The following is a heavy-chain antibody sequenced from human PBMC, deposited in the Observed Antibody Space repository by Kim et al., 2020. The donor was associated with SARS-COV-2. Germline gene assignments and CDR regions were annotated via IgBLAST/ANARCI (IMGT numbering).Heavy chain of an antibody. D-gene: IGHD3-16*01. V-gene: IGHV4-59*13. CDR1: GGSISSYY. CDR3: ARDPLRNYGMDV. J-gene: IGHJ6*02. CDR2: IYYSGST. Sequence: SETLSLTCTVSGGSISSYYWSWIRQPPGKGLEWIGYIYYSGSTNYNPSLKSRVTISVDTSKNRFSLKLSSVTAADTAVYYCARDPLRNYGMDVWGQGTTVTVSS.